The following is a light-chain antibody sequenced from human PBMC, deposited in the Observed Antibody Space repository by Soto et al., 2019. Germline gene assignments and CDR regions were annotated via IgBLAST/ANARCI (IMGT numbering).Light chain of an antibody. V-gene: IGLV1-44*01. CDR3: AAWDDGLNAWM. J-gene: IGLJ3*02. CDR1: RSNIGSNS. Sequence: QSVLTQSPSASGTPGQRVTMSCSGSRSNIGSNSVSWYQHLPGTVPKLLIYGYNERPLGVPDRFSGSKSGTSASLAISRLQSEDEAHYYCAAWDDGLNAWMFGGGTKLTVL. CDR2: GYN.